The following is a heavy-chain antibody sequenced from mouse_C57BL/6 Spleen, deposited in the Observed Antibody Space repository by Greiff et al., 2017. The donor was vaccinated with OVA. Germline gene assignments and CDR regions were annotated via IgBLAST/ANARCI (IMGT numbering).Heavy chain of an antibody. CDR2: IYPGDGDT. CDR1: GYAFSSYW. CDR3: ARSDYGSSPFDY. V-gene: IGHV1-80*01. J-gene: IGHJ2*01. Sequence: QVQLQQSGAELVKPGASVKISCKASGYAFSSYWMNWVKQRPGKGLEWIGQIYPGDGDTNYNGKFKGKATLTADKSSSTAYMQLSSLTSEDSAVYFCARSDYGSSPFDYWGQGTTLTVSS. D-gene: IGHD1-1*01.